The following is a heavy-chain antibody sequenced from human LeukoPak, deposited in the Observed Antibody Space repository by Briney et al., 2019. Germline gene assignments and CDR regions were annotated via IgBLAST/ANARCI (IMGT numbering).Heavy chain of an antibody. Sequence: PGGSLRLSCAASGFTFDDYTMHWVRQAPGKGLEWVSLISWDGGSTYYADSVKGRFTISRDNSKNSLYLQMNSLRTEDTALYFCAKDTAPYDFWSGRDYWGQGTPVTVSS. CDR2: ISWDGGST. D-gene: IGHD3-3*01. CDR3: AKDTAPYDFWSGRDY. CDR1: GFTFDDYT. V-gene: IGHV3-43*01. J-gene: IGHJ4*02.